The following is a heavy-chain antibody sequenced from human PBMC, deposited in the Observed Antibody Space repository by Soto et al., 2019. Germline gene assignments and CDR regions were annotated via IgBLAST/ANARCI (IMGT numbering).Heavy chain of an antibody. CDR2: ISYDGSNQ. Sequence: PVGSLRLSCEASGFTFNIYGMHWVRQAPDKGLEWVALISYDGSNQYYADSVKGRFTISRDNSKNTLFLQMNSLRADDTAVYYCSKDQASGQGSFDSWGQGTLVTVSS. V-gene: IGHV3-30*18. CDR1: GFTFNIYG. J-gene: IGHJ4*02. CDR3: SKDQASGQGSFDS.